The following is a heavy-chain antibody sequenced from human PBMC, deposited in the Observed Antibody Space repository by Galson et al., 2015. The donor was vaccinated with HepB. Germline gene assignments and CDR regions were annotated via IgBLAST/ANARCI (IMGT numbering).Heavy chain of an antibody. J-gene: IGHJ6*02. V-gene: IGHV3-23*01. CDR2: IVGGGSYT. D-gene: IGHD1-7*01. Sequence: SLRLSCAASGFSFSNYAMSWVRQAPGRGLEWVAVIVGGGSYTSYADSVSGRFTISRDNSKKTLSLQMDSLRAEDTAVCYCAKDLRESGTTLRHSHYHSGMDVWGQGTTVTVSS. CDR1: GFSFSNYA. CDR3: AKDLRESGTTLRHSHYHSGMDV.